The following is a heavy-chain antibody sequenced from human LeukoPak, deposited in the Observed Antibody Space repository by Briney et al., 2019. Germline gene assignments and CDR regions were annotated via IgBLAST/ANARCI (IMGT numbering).Heavy chain of an antibody. CDR2: VSRSGDGT. CDR1: GFTFTNYA. V-gene: IGHV3-23*01. D-gene: IGHD3-9*01. CDR3: AKGRFSVLTSTVDF. Sequence: GGSLRLSCTASGFTFTNYAMSWVRQAPGKGPEWVSGVSRSGDGTYYADSVKGRFTITRDNSKNTLHLQMNRLRAEDTALYYCAKGRFSVLTSTVDFWGQGTLVTVSS. J-gene: IGHJ4*02.